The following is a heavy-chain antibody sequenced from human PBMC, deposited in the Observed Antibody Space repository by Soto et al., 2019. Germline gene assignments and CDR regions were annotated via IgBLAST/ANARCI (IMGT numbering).Heavy chain of an antibody. V-gene: IGHV3-66*01. Sequence: EVQLVESGGGLVQPGGSLRLSCAASGFTVSTNYMNWVRQAPGKGLEWVSVIYSGGRTYYADSVKGRFTISRYNSKNKLLLQRTSLRDEDTAVYYCARGEPRHCFDYWGQGTLVTVSS. CDR2: IYSGGRT. CDR1: GFTVSTNY. J-gene: IGHJ4*02. D-gene: IGHD3-16*01. CDR3: ARGEPRHCFDY.